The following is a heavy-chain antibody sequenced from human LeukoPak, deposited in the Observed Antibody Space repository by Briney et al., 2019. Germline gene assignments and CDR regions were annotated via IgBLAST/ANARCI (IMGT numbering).Heavy chain of an antibody. V-gene: IGHV3-48*03. Sequence: PGGSLRLSCAASGFTFSSYEMNWVRQAPGKGLEWVSYISSSGTTIYYADSVRGRFTIYRDNAKSSLYLQMNSLRAEDTAVYYCARWIGNSYWGQGTLVTVSS. J-gene: IGHJ4*02. CDR2: ISSSGTTI. D-gene: IGHD4-23*01. CDR1: GFTFSSYE. CDR3: ARWIGNSY.